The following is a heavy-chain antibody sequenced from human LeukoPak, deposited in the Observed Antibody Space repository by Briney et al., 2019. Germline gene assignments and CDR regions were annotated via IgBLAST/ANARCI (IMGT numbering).Heavy chain of an antibody. CDR1: GGSISGYH. CDR3: ARLRCSGGSCYDDY. CDR2: MYYNGSA. V-gene: IGHV4-59*08. Sequence: PPETPCPTCTVSGGSISGYHSNWGGQPPGKGRGWSGVMYYNGSANYTPYLKRRVSIAIATSKKQFSLNLNSVTGADTAVYYCARLRCSGGSCYDDYWGQGTLVTVSS. J-gene: IGHJ4*02. D-gene: IGHD2-15*01.